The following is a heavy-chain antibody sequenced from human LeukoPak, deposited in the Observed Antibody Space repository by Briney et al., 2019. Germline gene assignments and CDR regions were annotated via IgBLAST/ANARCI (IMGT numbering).Heavy chain of an antibody. J-gene: IGHJ6*03. CDR1: GGSISSSSYY. V-gene: IGHV4-39*07. CDR3: XXXXXXXXXXXXXXQDYYYYYMDV. Sequence: SETLSLTCTVSGGSISSSSYYWGWIRQPPGKGLEWIGSIYYSGSTYYNPSLKSRVTISVDTSKNQFSLKLSSVTAADTAVYXXXXXXXXXXXXXXXXQDYYYYYMDVWGKGTTVTISS. CDR2: IYYSGST.